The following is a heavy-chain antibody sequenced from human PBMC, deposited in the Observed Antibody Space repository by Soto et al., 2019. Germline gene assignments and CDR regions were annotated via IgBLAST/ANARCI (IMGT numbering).Heavy chain of an antibody. CDR1: GYTFNIFA. D-gene: IGHD3-10*01. V-gene: IGHV1-3*01. Sequence: QVHLVQSGAEVKKPGASVKVSCQASGYTFNIFAMHWVRQAPGQRLEWMGWIHAGNGSTKYSQKFQGRITITRDSYAFTTYLELSSLGSEDTGVYYCARDGITYGPAPVIYFDLWGQGTLVAVSS. CDR2: IHAGNGST. CDR3: ARDGITYGPAPVIYFDL. J-gene: IGHJ4*02.